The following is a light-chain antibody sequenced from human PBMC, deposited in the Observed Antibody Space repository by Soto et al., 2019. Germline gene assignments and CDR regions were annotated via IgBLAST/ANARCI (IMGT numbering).Light chain of an antibody. J-gene: IGLJ1*01. CDR3: SSYTSSDTPYV. V-gene: IGLV2-14*01. CDR2: VNS. Sequence: QSVLTQPASVSGSPGQSITISCTGTSSDIGDYKYVSWYQQHPDKAPKLIIFVNSNRPSGISDRFSASKSGNTASLTISGLQAEDEADHYCSSYTSSDTPYVFGTGTKLTVL. CDR1: SSDIGDYKY.